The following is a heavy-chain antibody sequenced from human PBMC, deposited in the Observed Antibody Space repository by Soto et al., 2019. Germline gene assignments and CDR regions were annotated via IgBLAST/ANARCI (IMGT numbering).Heavy chain of an antibody. V-gene: IGHV2-5*02. CDR3: AHSGYDYGSGSYSSAFDI. CDR2: IYWDDDK. D-gene: IGHD3-10*01. CDR1: GFSLSTSGVG. J-gene: IGHJ3*02. Sequence: QITLKESGPTLVKPTQTLTLTCTFSGFSLSTSGVGVGWIRQPPGKALEWLALIYWDDDKRYSPSLKSRLTITKDTSKNQVVLTMTNMDPVDTATYYCAHSGYDYGSGSYSSAFDIWGQGTMVTVSS.